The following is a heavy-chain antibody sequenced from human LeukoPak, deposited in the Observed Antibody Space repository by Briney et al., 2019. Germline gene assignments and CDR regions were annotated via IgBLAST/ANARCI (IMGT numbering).Heavy chain of an antibody. CDR1: GFTFSSYA. V-gene: IGHV3-30-3*01. CDR3: AILEVVIAMKRDAFDI. CDR2: ISYDGSNK. Sequence: GSLRLSCAASGFTFSSYAMHWVRQAPGKGLEWVAVISYDGSNKYYADSVKGRFTISRDNSKNTLYLQMNSLRAEDTAVYYCAILEVVIAMKRDAFDIWGQGTMVTVSS. J-gene: IGHJ3*02. D-gene: IGHD2-21*01.